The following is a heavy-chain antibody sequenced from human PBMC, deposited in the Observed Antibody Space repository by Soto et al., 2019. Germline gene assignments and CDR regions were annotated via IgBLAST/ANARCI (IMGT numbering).Heavy chain of an antibody. D-gene: IGHD2-15*01. Sequence: QVQLVESGGGVVQPGRSLRLSCAASGFTFSSYGMHWVRQAPGKGLEWVAVISYDGSNKYYADSVKGRFTISRDNSKITLYLQMNSLRAEDTAVYYCAKAAGEGVVAATPIYYGMDVWGQGTTVTVSS. J-gene: IGHJ6*02. CDR2: ISYDGSNK. CDR1: GFTFSSYG. V-gene: IGHV3-30*18. CDR3: AKAAGEGVVAATPIYYGMDV.